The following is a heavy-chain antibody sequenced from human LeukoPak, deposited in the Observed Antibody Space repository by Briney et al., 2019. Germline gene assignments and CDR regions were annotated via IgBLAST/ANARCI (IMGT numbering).Heavy chain of an antibody. V-gene: IGHV4-59*12. J-gene: IGHJ4*02. D-gene: IGHD4-17*01. Sequence: SETLSLTCNVSGGSISSYSWSWIRQPPGKGLEWIGYIYYSGSTNYNPSLKSRVTISVDTSKNQFSLKLSSVTAADTAVYYCARDLMDYGDYIRYPTYYFDYWGQGTLVTVSS. CDR1: GGSISSYS. CDR3: ARDLMDYGDYIRYPTYYFDY. CDR2: IYYSGST.